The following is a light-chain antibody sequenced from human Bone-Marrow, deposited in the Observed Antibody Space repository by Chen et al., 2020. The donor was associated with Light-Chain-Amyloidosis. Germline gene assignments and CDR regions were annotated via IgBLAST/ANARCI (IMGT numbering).Light chain of an antibody. CDR1: DLPTKY. V-gene: IGLV3-25*03. CDR2: RDT. CDR3: QSADSSGTYEVI. Sequence: SYELTQPPSVSVSPGQTARITCSGEDLPTKYSYWYQQKPGQAPVLVIHRDTERPSGISERFSGSSAGTTATLTISGVQAEDEADYHCQSADSSGTYEVIFGGGTKLTGL. J-gene: IGLJ2*01.